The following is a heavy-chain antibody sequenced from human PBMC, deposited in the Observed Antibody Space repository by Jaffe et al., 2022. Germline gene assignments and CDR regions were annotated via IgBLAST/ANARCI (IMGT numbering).Heavy chain of an antibody. CDR3: AHMTVEMATDEGWVYYYYYMDV. CDR1: GFSLSTSGVG. D-gene: IGHD5-12*01. Sequence: QITLKESGPTLVKPTQTLTLTCTFSGFSLSTSGVGVGWIRQPPGKALEWLALIYWDDDKRYSPSLKSRLTITKDTSKNQVVLTMTNMDPVDTATYYCAHMTVEMATDEGWVYYYYYMDVWGKGTTVTVSS. V-gene: IGHV2-5*02. CDR2: IYWDDDK. J-gene: IGHJ6*03.